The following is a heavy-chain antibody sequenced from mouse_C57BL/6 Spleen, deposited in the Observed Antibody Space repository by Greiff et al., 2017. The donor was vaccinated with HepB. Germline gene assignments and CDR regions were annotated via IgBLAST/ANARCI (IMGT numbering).Heavy chain of an antibody. V-gene: IGHV3-6*01. Sequence: EVHLVESGPGLVKPSQSLSLTCSVTGYSITSGYYWNWIRQFPGNKLEWMGYISYDGSNNYNPSLKNRISITRDTSKNQFFLKLNSVTTEDTATYYCARANYDYDEQFAYWGQGTLVTVSA. D-gene: IGHD2-4*01. CDR1: GYSITSGYY. J-gene: IGHJ3*01. CDR2: ISYDGSN. CDR3: ARANYDYDEQFAY.